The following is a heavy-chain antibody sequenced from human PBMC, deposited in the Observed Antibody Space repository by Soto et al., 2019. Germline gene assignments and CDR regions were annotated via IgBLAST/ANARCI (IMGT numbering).Heavy chain of an antibody. CDR3: AREDSGAFFGF. V-gene: IGHV4-30-2*01. D-gene: IGHD2-15*01. J-gene: IGHJ4*02. Sequence: PSETLSLTCAVSGGSIISGGYSWSWIRQPPGKGLEWIGYIYSGTTHYNPPLESRVTIAMDRSKNQVSLSLKSVTAADTAVYYCAREDSGAFFGFWGQRTRVTVAS. CDR2: IYSGTT. CDR1: GGSIISGGYS.